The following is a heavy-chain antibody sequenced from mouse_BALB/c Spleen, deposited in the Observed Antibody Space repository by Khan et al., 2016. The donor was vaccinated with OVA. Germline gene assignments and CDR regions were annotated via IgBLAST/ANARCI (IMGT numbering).Heavy chain of an antibody. CDR3: ARPPYFSYVMVY. J-gene: IGHJ4*01. CDR1: GYTFTNFG. Sequence: QVQLKGSGPELKKPGETVKISCKASGYTFTNFGMNWVKQAPGKGLKWMGWINTYTGEPTYADDFKGRFAFSLETSASTAYLQINNLKNEDTATYFCARPPYFSYVMVYWGQGTSVTVSS. D-gene: IGHD2-10*01. V-gene: IGHV9-3-1*01. CDR2: INTYTGEP.